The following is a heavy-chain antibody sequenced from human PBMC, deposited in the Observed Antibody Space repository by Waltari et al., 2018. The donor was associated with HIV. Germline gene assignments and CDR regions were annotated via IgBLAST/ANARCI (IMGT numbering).Heavy chain of an antibody. CDR3: ARSSPRTPTDY. CDR1: GYSFINSW. J-gene: IGHJ4*02. V-gene: IGHV5-51*03. CDR2: IYPGDSDT. Sequence: VHLVQSGAEVKKPGESLTISCKGSGYSFINSWIGWVRQKPGKGLEWMGIIYPGDSDTIYSPSFQGQVTISADKSITTAYLQWSSLKASDTAMYYCARSSPRTPTDYWGQGTLVTVSS. D-gene: IGHD2-15*01.